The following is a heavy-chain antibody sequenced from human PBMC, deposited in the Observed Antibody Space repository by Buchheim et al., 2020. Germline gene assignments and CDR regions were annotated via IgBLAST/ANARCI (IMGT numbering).Heavy chain of an antibody. Sequence: QVQLQESGPGLVRPSQTLSLTCSASGDSISNGGYYWSWLRQRPGKGPEWIGYTYYSGGAFYNPSLESRVSMSVDTSKNQFALKLNSVTAADTAVYYCARSSQNSSPCFRLNNWFDPWGQGTL. CDR2: TYYSGGA. CDR1: GDSISNGGYY. CDR3: ARSSQNSSPCFRLNNWFDP. V-gene: IGHV4-31*03. D-gene: IGHD6-19*01. J-gene: IGHJ5*02.